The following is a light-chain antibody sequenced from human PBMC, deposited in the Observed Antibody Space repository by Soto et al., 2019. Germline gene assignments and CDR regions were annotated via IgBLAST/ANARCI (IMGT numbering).Light chain of an antibody. J-gene: IGKJ5*01. Sequence: IVMTQSPATLSVSPGERATLSCRASQSVGRHLAWYQQRPGQAPRLLIYGASTRAPGIPARVSGGGSGTEFTLTISSLQSEDVVVYYCQQYGSTPPITFGQGTRLEIK. V-gene: IGKV3-15*01. CDR1: QSVGRH. CDR2: GAS. CDR3: QQYGSTPPIT.